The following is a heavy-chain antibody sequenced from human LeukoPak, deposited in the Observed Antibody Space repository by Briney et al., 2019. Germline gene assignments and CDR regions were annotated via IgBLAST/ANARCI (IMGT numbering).Heavy chain of an antibody. J-gene: IGHJ4*02. D-gene: IGHD4-17*01. Sequence: PGGTLRLSCAASGFTFSSYSMNWVRHAPGKGLEWVSYISSNSSTKYYADSVKGRFTISRDNAKNSLYLQMNSLRAEETAVDYCARDAPTTVTTLAIDYWGQGTLVTVSS. V-gene: IGHV3-48*04. CDR3: ARDAPTTVTTLAIDY. CDR2: ISSNSSTK. CDR1: GFTFSSYS.